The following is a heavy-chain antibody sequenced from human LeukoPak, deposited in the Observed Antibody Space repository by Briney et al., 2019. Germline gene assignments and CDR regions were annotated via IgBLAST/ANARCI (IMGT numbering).Heavy chain of an antibody. CDR3: AREFDYYGSGSYLILDY. D-gene: IGHD3-10*01. J-gene: IGHJ4*02. V-gene: IGHV4-4*07. CDR2: IYTSGST. CDR1: GGSISSYY. Sequence: SETLSLTCTVSGGSISSYYWSWIRQPAGKGLEWIGRIYTSGSTNYNPSLKSRVTMSVDTSKNQFSLELSSVTAADTAVYYCAREFDYYGSGSYLILDYWGQGTLVTVSS.